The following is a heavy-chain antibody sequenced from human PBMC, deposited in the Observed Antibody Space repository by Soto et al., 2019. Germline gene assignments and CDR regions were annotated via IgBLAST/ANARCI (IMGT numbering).Heavy chain of an antibody. V-gene: IGHV4-30-4*01. CDR3: ARSIVVVTALDY. J-gene: IGHJ4*02. CDR2: IYYTGIT. CDR1: GASLISGEHY. Sequence: SSETLSLTCSVSGASLISGEHYWSWIRQAPGKGLEWIGLIYYTGITDYNPSLKSRVAISLDTSENQFSLTLSSVTAADTAVYYCARSIVVVTALDYWGQGTLVTVSS. D-gene: IGHD2-21*02.